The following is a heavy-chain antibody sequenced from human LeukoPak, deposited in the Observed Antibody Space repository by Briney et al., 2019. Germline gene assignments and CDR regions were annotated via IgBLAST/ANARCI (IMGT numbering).Heavy chain of an antibody. V-gene: IGHV5-51*01. CDR2: IYPGDSDT. CDR1: GYSFTSHW. Sequence: GESLKISCKGSGYSFTSHWIGWVRQMPGKGLEWMGIIYPGDSDTRYSPSFQGQVTISADKSISTAYLQWSSLKASDTAMYYCATRGYSYGSYYYYYGMDVWGQGTTVTVSS. D-gene: IGHD5-18*01. CDR3: ATRGYSYGSYYYYYGMDV. J-gene: IGHJ6*02.